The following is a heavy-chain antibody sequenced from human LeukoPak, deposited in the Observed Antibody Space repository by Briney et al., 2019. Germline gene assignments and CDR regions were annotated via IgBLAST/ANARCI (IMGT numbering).Heavy chain of an antibody. D-gene: IGHD1-26*01. CDR3: ARDSIVGAT. CDR2: ISYDGSNK. J-gene: IGHJ4*02. V-gene: IGHV3-30-3*01. Sequence: GGSLRLSCAASGFAFSSYAMHWVRQAPGKGLEWVAVISYDGSNKYYADSVKGRFTISRDNSKNTLYLQMNSLRAEDTAVYYCARDSIVGATWGQGTLVTVSS. CDR1: GFAFSSYA.